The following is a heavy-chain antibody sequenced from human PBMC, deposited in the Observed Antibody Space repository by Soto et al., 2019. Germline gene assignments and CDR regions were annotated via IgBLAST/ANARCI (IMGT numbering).Heavy chain of an antibody. CDR3: ARVPPYCGGDCYTQSYYYYYYMDV. D-gene: IGHD2-21*01. J-gene: IGHJ6*03. CDR1: GFTVSSNY. Sequence: EVQLVESGGGLVQPGGSLRLSCAASGFTVSSNYMSWVRQAPGKGLEWVSVIYSGGSTYYADSVKGRFTISRHNSKNTLYLQMNSLSAEDTAVYYCARVPPYCGGDCYTQSYYYYYYMDVWGKGTTVTVSS. V-gene: IGHV3-53*04. CDR2: IYSGGST.